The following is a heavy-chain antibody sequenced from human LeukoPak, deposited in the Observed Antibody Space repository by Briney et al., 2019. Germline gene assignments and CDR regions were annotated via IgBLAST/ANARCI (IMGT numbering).Heavy chain of an antibody. V-gene: IGHV3-21*06. J-gene: IGHJ4*02. D-gene: IGHD3-22*01. Sequence: PGGSLRLSCAASGVTFSSGAYSMTWVRQAPGKGLEWVSSISVRSSHIFYVDSVKGRFTISRDNAKNSVYLQMNSLRAEDTAVYYCARSYDSSGFYPGALGDWGQGTLVAVSS. CDR3: ARSYDSSGFYPGALGD. CDR1: GVTFSSGAYS. CDR2: ISVRSSHI.